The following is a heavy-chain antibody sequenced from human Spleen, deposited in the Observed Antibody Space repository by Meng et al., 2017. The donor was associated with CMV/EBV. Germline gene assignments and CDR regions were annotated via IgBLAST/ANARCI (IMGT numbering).Heavy chain of an antibody. CDR3: AREDYSSSSFDY. CDR1: GGSISSSSYY. CDR2: IYYSGNT. Sequence: SETLSLTCTVSGGSISSSSYYWGWIRQPPGKGLEWIGYIYYSGNTNYNPSLKSRVTISLDTSKNQFSLKLTSVTAADTAVYYCAREDYSSSSFDYWGQGTLVTVSS. J-gene: IGHJ4*02. V-gene: IGHV4-61*01. D-gene: IGHD6-6*01.